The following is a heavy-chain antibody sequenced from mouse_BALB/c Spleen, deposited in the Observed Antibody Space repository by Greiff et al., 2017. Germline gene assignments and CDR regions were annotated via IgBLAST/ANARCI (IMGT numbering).Heavy chain of an antibody. CDR1: GYAFTNYL. CDR2: INPGSGGT. V-gene: IGHV1-54*01. CDR3: ARSVARSGAMDY. D-gene: IGHD1-3*01. J-gene: IGHJ4*01. Sequence: SGAELVRPGTSVKVSCKASGYAFTNYLIEWVKQRPGQGLERIGVINPGSGGTNYNEKFKGKATLTADKSSSTAYMQLSSLTSDDSAVYFCARSVARSGAMDYWGQGTSVTVSS.